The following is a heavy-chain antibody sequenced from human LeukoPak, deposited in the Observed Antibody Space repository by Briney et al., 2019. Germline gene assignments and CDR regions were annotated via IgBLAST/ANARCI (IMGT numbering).Heavy chain of an antibody. V-gene: IGHV3-30-3*01. CDR2: ISSDGSNK. CDR3: ARENSSGWYDFAY. D-gene: IGHD6-19*01. J-gene: IGHJ4*02. Sequence: GGSLRLSCAASGFTFSSYAMHWVRQAPGKGLEWVAVISSDGSNKDYADSVKGRFTISRDNSKNTLYLQMNSLRDEDTAVYYCARENSSGWYDFAYWGQGTLVTVSS. CDR1: GFTFSSYA.